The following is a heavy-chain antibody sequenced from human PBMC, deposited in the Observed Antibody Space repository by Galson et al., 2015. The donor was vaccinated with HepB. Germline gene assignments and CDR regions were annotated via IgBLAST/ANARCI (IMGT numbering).Heavy chain of an antibody. CDR1: GVTLSNYG. D-gene: IGHD6-13*01. CDR2: VSYDGGTK. Sequence: SLRLSCAASGVTLSNYGMHWVRQAPGKGLEWVAVVSYDGGTKYYADSVKGRFTISKDKSRNTVYLQMDTLRPEDTAVYFCAREGDTYRSGRYGSWGQGTLGTVSS. V-gene: IGHV3-30*03. CDR3: AREGDTYRSGRYGS. J-gene: IGHJ4*02.